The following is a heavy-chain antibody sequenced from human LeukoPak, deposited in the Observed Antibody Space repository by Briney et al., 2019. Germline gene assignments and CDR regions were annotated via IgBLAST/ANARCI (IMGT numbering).Heavy chain of an antibody. J-gene: IGHJ4*02. CDR3: AKDGGAYSYGKYHFDH. CDR2: ISYDGSNK. V-gene: IGHV3-30*18. Sequence: GRSPRLSCSASGFTFSSYGMHWVRQAPGKGLEWVAVISYDGSNKYYADSVKGRFTSSRDNSKNTLYLQMNSLRAEDTAVYYCAKDGGAYSYGKYHFDHWGQGTLVTVSS. CDR1: GFTFSSYG. D-gene: IGHD5-18*01.